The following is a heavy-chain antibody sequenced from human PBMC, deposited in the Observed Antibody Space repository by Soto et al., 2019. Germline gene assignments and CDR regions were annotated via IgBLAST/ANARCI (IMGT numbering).Heavy chain of an antibody. D-gene: IGHD4-17*01. CDR2: IYYSGST. V-gene: IGHV4-31*03. J-gene: IGHJ6*02. Sequence: QVQLQESGPGLVKPSQTLSLTCTVSGGSISSGGYYWSWIRQHPGKGLEWIGYIYYSGSTYYNPSLKSRVTISVDTSNNQFSLKLSSVTAADTAVYYCARDVPPTTVTTSYYGMDVWGQGTTVTVSS. CDR3: ARDVPPTTVTTSYYGMDV. CDR1: GGSISSGGYY.